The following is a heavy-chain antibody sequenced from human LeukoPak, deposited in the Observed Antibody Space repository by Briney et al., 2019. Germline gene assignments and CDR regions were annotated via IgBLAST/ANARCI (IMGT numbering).Heavy chain of an antibody. Sequence: GGSLRLSCAASGFTFSSYWMSWVRQAPGKGLEWVANIKQDGSEKYYVDSVKGRFTISRDNAKNSLYLQVNSLRAEDTAVYYCARAAGGDYARDYYYYGMDVWGQGTTVTVSS. CDR2: IKQDGSEK. CDR1: GFTFSSYW. J-gene: IGHJ6*02. D-gene: IGHD4-17*01. CDR3: ARAAGGDYARDYYYYGMDV. V-gene: IGHV3-7*03.